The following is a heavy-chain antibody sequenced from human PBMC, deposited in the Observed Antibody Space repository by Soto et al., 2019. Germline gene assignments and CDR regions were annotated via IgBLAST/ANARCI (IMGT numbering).Heavy chain of an antibody. Sequence: QVPLQQWGAGLLKPSETLSLTCAVYGGSFSGYYWSWIRQPPGKGLEWIGEINHSGSTNYNPSLKSLVTISVDTSKNQFSLKLSSVTAADTAVYYCARVTSGTFDYWGQGTLVTVSS. CDR1: GGSFSGYY. V-gene: IGHV4-34*01. CDR2: INHSGST. D-gene: IGHD1-1*01. J-gene: IGHJ4*02. CDR3: ARVTSGTFDY.